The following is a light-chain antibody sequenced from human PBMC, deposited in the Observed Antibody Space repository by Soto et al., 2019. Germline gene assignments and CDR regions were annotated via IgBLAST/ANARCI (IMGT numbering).Light chain of an antibody. J-gene: IGKJ5*01. CDR2: GGS. V-gene: IGKV3-20*01. CDR3: QQYSASPIS. CDR1: QSVSSTY. Sequence: EVLLTQSPGTLSLSPGERATLSCRASQSVSSTYLTWYQQRPGQAPRLVIYGGSRRATGIPDRFSGSGSGTDFTLTVSRLEPEDFAVYYCQQYSASPISFGQGTRLEIK.